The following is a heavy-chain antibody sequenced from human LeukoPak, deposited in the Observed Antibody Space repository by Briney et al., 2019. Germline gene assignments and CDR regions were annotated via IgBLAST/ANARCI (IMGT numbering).Heavy chain of an antibody. J-gene: IGHJ4*02. CDR2: ISGSGGST. CDR3: AKWGPHYDFWSGYFDY. CDR1: GFTFSSYA. Sequence: GGSLRLSCAASGFTFSSYAMSWVRQAPGKGLEWVSAISGSGGSTYYVDSVKGRFTISRDSSKNTLYLQMNSLRAEDTAVYYCAKWGPHYDFWSGYFDYWGQGTLVTVSS. V-gene: IGHV3-23*01. D-gene: IGHD3-3*01.